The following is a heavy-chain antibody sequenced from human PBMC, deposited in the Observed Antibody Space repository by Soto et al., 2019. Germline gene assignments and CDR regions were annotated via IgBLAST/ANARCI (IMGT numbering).Heavy chain of an antibody. Sequence: PRGSLRLSCAASGFSFSISPMHWVRQAPGKGPEWVALISYDGTNKFYADSVKGRFTISRDNSKSTLYSQVDSLRPEDAAVYYCARDPKTSGGQHWAFNYFDSWGQGTLVTVSS. J-gene: IGHJ4*02. CDR3: ARDPKTSGGQHWAFNYFDS. CDR1: GFSFSISP. CDR2: ISYDGTNK. D-gene: IGHD7-27*01. V-gene: IGHV3-30-3*01.